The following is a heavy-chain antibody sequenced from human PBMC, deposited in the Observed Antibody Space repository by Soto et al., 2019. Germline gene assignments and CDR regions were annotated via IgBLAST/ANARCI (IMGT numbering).Heavy chain of an antibody. V-gene: IGHV3-13*04. J-gene: IGHJ4*02. D-gene: IGHD2-15*01. CDR1: GFTFSSYD. CDR3: TRGHCSGGSCYSFDY. Sequence: EVQLVESGGGLVQPGGSLRLSCAASGFTFSSYDMHWVRQATGKGLEWVSSIGTSGDTYYPGSVKGRFTISREDAKKSVYLQMSSLRVGDTAVYYCTRGHCSGGSCYSFDYWGQGTLVTVSS. CDR2: IGTSGDT.